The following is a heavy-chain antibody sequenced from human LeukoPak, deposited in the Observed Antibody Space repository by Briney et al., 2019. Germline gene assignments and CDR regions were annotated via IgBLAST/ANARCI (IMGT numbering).Heavy chain of an antibody. Sequence: ASVKVSCKASGYIFTSYGFSWVRQAPGQGLEWMGWISAYNGNTDYPRKLQGRVTLTTDTSTSTAYMELRSLSSDDTAVYYCARGPLQWLGIGVNDYWGQGTLVTVSS. CDR3: ARGPLQWLGIGVNDY. D-gene: IGHD6-19*01. V-gene: IGHV1-18*01. CDR1: GYIFTSYG. CDR2: ISAYNGNT. J-gene: IGHJ4*02.